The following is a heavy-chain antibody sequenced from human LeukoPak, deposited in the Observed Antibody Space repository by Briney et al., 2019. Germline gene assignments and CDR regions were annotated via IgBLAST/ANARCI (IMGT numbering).Heavy chain of an antibody. Sequence: SGGSLRLSCAASGFTFDDYGMSWVRQAPGKGLEWVSGINWNGGSTGYADSVKGRFTISRDNAKNSLNLQMNSLRAEDTALYYCARDGSRPFDYWGQGTLVTVSS. CDR2: INWNGGST. CDR1: GFTFDDYG. CDR3: ARDGSRPFDY. D-gene: IGHD1-26*01. V-gene: IGHV3-20*04. J-gene: IGHJ4*02.